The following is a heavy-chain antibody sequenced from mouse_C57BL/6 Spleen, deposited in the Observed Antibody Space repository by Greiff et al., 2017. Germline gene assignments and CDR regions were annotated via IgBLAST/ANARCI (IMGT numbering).Heavy chain of an antibody. CDR2: IYPRSGNT. D-gene: IGHD2-1*01. Sequence: QVQLQQSGAELARPGASVKLSCKASGYTFTSYGISWVKQRTGQGLEWIGEIYPRSGNTYYNEKFKGKATLTADKSSSTAYMELRSLTSEDSAVYFCARDCYYGNYGGYFDVWGTGTTVTVAS. J-gene: IGHJ1*03. CDR1: GYTFTSYG. CDR3: ARDCYYGNYGGYFDV. V-gene: IGHV1-81*01.